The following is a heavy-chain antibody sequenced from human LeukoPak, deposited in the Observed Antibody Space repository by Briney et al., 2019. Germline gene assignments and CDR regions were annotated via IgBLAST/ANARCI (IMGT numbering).Heavy chain of an antibody. CDR3: ARLQRITMAGPDYWYFDL. Sequence: SETLSLTCTVSGGSISSYYWSWSRQPAGKGLEWIGRIYTSGSTNYNPSLKSRVTISVDKSKNQFSLKMNSVTAADTAVYYCARLQRITMAGPDYWYFDLWGRGTLVTVSS. J-gene: IGHJ2*01. CDR1: GGSISSYY. CDR2: IYTSGST. V-gene: IGHV4-4*07. D-gene: IGHD3-10*01.